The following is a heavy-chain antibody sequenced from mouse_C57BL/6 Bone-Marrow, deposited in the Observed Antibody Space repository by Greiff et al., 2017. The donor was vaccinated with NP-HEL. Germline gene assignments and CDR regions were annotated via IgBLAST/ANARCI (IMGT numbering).Heavy chain of an antibody. CDR1: GYAFSSSW. Sequence: VHLVESGPELVKPGASVKISCKASGYAFSSSWMNWVKQRPGKGLEWIGRIYPGDGDTNYNGKFKGKATLTADKSSSTAYMQLSSLTSEDSAVYFCASGITTVVAIASYAMDYWGQGTSVTVSS. D-gene: IGHD1-1*01. V-gene: IGHV1-82*01. CDR3: ASGITTVVAIASYAMDY. J-gene: IGHJ4*01. CDR2: IYPGDGDT.